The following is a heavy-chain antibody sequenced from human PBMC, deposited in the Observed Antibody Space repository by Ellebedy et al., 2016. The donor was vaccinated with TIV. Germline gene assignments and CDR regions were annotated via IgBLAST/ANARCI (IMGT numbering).Heavy chain of an antibody. CDR1: GFTVSSNY. J-gene: IGHJ3*02. CDR3: ARDGALQGDAFDI. CDR2: IYSGGST. D-gene: IGHD4-11*01. Sequence: PGGSLRLSCAASGFTVSSNYMSWVRQAPGKGLEWVSVIYSGGSTYYADSVKGRFTISRDNSKNTLYLQMNSLRAEDTAVYYCARDGALQGDAFDIWGQGTMVTVSS. V-gene: IGHV3-66*01.